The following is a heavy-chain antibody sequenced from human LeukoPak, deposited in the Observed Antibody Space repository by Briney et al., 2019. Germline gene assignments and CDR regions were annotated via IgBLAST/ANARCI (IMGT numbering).Heavy chain of an antibody. Sequence: SETLSLTCAVYGGSFSGYYWSWIRQPPGKGLEWIGEINHSGSNNYNPSLKSRVTISVDTSKNQFSLKLSSVTAADTAVYYCARGYSSGWTYYYYYTDVWGKGTTVTVSS. J-gene: IGHJ6*03. D-gene: IGHD6-19*01. V-gene: IGHV4-34*01. CDR3: ARGYSSGWTYYYYYTDV. CDR1: GGSFSGYY. CDR2: INHSGSN.